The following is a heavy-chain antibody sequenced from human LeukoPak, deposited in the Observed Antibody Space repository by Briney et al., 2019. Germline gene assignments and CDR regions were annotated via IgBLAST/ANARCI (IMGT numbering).Heavy chain of an antibody. CDR3: APYWYGSGTSLGY. CDR2: IKKDGSEQ. D-gene: IGHD3-10*01. V-gene: IGHV3-7*01. Sequence: GGSLRLSCAASGFTFSSDWMSWVRQAPGKGLEWVANIKKDGSEQYYVDSVKGRFTISRDNAKNSVYLQMNSLRVEDTAVYYCAPYWYGSGTSLGYWGQGTLVTVSS. J-gene: IGHJ4*02. CDR1: GFTFSSDW.